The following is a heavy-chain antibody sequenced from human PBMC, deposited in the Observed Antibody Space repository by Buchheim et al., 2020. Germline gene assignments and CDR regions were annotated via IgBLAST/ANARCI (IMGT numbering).Heavy chain of an antibody. D-gene: IGHD1-1*01. CDR1: GFTFSLHG. CDR3: ARAYRRHNWIDPFDF. V-gene: IGHV3-33*01. Sequence: QVQLVESGGGVVQPGRSLRLSCAASGFTFSLHGMHWVRQAPGKGLEWVAVIYYDGSEKYYADSVRGRFTISRDNPKHTLYPQMNSLRADDTAIYYCARAYRRHNWIDPFDFWGRGT. J-gene: IGHJ4*02. CDR2: IYYDGSEK.